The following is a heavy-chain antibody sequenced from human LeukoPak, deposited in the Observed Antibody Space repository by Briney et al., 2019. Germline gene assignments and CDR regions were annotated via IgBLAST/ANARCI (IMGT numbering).Heavy chain of an antibody. CDR1: GGSISNYY. Sequence: SETLSLTCTVSGGSISNYYWSWIRQPPGKGLEWIGYIYYSGSTNYNPSLNSRVTISVDTSKNQFSLKPSSVTAADTAVYYCARGRLVNFDCWGQGTLVTVSS. D-gene: IGHD3-9*01. J-gene: IGHJ4*02. CDR3: ARGRLVNFDC. V-gene: IGHV4-59*01. CDR2: IYYSGST.